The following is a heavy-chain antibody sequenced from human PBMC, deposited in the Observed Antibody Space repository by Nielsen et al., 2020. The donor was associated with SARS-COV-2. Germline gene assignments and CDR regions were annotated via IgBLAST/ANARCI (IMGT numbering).Heavy chain of an antibody. CDR2: IWYDGSNK. CDR1: GFTFSSYG. D-gene: IGHD6-13*01. V-gene: IGHV3-33*01. J-gene: IGHJ4*02. CDR3: ARDIRRGGVIAAAPHN. Sequence: GESLKISCAASGFTFSSYGMHWVRQAPGKGLEWVAVIWYDGSNKYYADSVKGRFTISRDNSKNTLYLQMNSLRAEDTAVYYCARDIRRGGVIAAAPHNWGQGTPVTVSS.